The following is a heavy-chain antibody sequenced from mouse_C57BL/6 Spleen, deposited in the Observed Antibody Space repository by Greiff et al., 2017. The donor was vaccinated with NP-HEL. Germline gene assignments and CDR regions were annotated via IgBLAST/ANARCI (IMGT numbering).Heavy chain of an antibody. J-gene: IGHJ2*01. CDR3: ATGAAQATDFDY. Sequence: VKLQQSGAELMKPGASVKLSCKATGYTFTGYWIEWVKQRPGHGLEWIGEILPGSGSTNYNEKFKGKATFTAATSSNTAYMHLSSLTPEDSASECCATGAAQATDFDYWGQGTTLTVSS. CDR2: ILPGSGST. V-gene: IGHV1-9*01. D-gene: IGHD3-2*02. CDR1: GYTFTGYW.